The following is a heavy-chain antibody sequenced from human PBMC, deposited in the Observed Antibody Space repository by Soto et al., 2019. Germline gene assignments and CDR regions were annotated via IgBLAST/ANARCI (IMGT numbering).Heavy chain of an antibody. J-gene: IGHJ4*02. Sequence: SGPTLVNPTQPLTLTCTFSGFSFTTAGVAVGWIRQTPGGALEWLTLIYYNDDRRFSPSLKTRLTITGDSSKNQVVLSLTNVDPGDTATYFCAHSDGGYEIIYFDFWGQGIPVTVSS. CDR1: GFSFTTAGVA. V-gene: IGHV2-5*01. CDR2: IYYNDDR. CDR3: AHSDGGYEIIYFDF. D-gene: IGHD5-12*01.